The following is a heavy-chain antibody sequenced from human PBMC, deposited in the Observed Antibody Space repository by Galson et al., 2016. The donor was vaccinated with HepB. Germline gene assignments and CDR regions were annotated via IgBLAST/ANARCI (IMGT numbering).Heavy chain of an antibody. D-gene: IGHD6-19*01. J-gene: IGHJ4*02. CDR2: ISGGGGRI. Sequence: SLRLSCAASGFIFSNYAMTWVRQAPGKGLGWVSTISGGGGRIYYSDSVKGRFTISRDSSKNTLYLQMNSLRVDDTALYYCVKDRAAVAGETFDYWGQGTLVTVSS. CDR3: VKDRAAVAGETFDY. CDR1: GFIFSNYA. V-gene: IGHV3-23*01.